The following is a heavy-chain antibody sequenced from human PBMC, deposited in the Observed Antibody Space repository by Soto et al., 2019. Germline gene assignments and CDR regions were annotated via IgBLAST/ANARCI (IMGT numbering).Heavy chain of an antibody. J-gene: IGHJ3*02. D-gene: IGHD1-26*01. Sequence: GASVKVSCKASGFTFTSSAVQWVRQARGQRLEWIGWIVVGSGNTNYAQKFQEGVTITRDMSTSTAYMELSSLRSEDTAVYYCAALIVGATTRAFDIWGQGTMVTVSS. V-gene: IGHV1-58*01. CDR2: IVVGSGNT. CDR1: GFTFTSSA. CDR3: AALIVGATTRAFDI.